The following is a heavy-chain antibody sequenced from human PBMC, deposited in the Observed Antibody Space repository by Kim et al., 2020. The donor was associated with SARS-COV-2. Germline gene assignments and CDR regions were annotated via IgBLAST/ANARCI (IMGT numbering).Heavy chain of an antibody. J-gene: IGHJ4*02. CDR3: ARFLGSFSALDY. Sequence: YYADSLKARFTIPRDNSMNTLFLQMNSLRAEDTAVYYCARFLGSFSALDYWGQGTLVTVSS. V-gene: IGHV3-33*01. D-gene: IGHD3-16*01.